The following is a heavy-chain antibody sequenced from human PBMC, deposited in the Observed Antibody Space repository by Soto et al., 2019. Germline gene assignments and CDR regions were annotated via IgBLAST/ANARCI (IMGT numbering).Heavy chain of an antibody. Sequence: QLQLQESGPGLVKPSETPSLTCTVSGGSISSSSYYWGWIRQPPGKGLEWIGSLYYSGSTYYNPSLMSRVTISFDTSKNHFSRMFSIRTVADTAVYYCARHRPRSYGDYPAVFDSWGHGILVTVSS. D-gene: IGHD4-17*01. CDR1: GGSISSSSYY. CDR3: ARHRPRSYGDYPAVFDS. V-gene: IGHV4-39*01. J-gene: IGHJ4*01. CDR2: LYYSGST.